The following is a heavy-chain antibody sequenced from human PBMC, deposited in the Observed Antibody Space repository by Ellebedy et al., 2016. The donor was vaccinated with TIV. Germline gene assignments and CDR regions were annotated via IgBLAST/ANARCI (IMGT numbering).Heavy chain of an antibody. D-gene: IGHD1-26*01. J-gene: IGHJ4*02. CDR3: AEDRHSGNIDY. V-gene: IGHV3-30*18. CDR2: ISFDGGNN. CDR1: GFTFSSFG. Sequence: PGGSLRLSCAAAGFTFSSFGMHWVRQAPGTGLEWVAVISFDGGNNYYADAWKGRFTISRDNSKNTLYLQMNSLRAEDTAVYYCAEDRHSGNIDYWGQGTLVTVSS.